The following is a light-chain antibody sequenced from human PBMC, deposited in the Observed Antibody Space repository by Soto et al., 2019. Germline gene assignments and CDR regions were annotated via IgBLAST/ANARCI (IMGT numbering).Light chain of an antibody. CDR1: QSVSSN. CDR2: GAS. Sequence: EIVMTQSPATLSVSPGERATLSCRASQSVSSNSAWYQQKPGQAPRLLIYGASTRATGIPARFSGSGSGTEFTLTISSLQSGDFAVYYCQQYNNWRSWTFGQGTKVEIK. CDR3: QQYNNWRSWT. V-gene: IGKV3-15*01. J-gene: IGKJ1*01.